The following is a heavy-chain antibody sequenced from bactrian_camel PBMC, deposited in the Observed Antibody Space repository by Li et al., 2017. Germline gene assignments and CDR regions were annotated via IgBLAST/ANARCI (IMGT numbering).Heavy chain of an antibody. CDR1: GDTSRRYC. D-gene: IGHD3*01. CDR3: AAGAGVEVFRALMLSPSEYNY. CDR2: ISSGTLT. J-gene: IGHJ4*01. Sequence: LVESGGGSVQAGGSLRLSCAASGDTSRRYCMAWFRQALGKQREGVAAISSGTLTSYAHSVEGRFTISRDNSRNTLYLQMNNLKPEDAAMYYCAAGAGVEVFRALMLSPSEYNYWGQGTQVTVS. V-gene: IGHV3S55*01.